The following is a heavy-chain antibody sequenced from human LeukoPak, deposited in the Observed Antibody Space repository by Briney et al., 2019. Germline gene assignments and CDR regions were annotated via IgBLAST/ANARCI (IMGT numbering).Heavy chain of an antibody. CDR2: IIPIFGTA. CDR1: GGTFSSYA. J-gene: IGHJ4*02. CDR3: ARGESRMVRGVITPGFDY. Sequence: ASVKVSCKASGGTFSSYAISWVRQAPGQGLGWMGGIIPIFGTANYAQKFQGRVTITADESTSTAYMELSSLRSEDTAVYYCARGESRMVRGVITPGFDYWGQGTLVTVSS. V-gene: IGHV1-69*13. D-gene: IGHD3-10*01.